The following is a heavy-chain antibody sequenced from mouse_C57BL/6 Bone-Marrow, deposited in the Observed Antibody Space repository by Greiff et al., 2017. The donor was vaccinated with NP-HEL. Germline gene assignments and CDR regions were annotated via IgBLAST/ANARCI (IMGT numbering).Heavy chain of an antibody. CDR2: INPSSGYP. V-gene: IGHV1-4*01. CDR1: GYTFTSYT. CDR3: ARSPFMDY. Sequence: VQLQESGAELARPGASVKMSCKASGYTFTSYTMHWVQQRPGQGLEWIGYINPSSGYPKYNQKFKDKATLTVDKSSSTAYMQLSSLTSEYSAVYYCARSPFMDYWGQGTSVTVSS. J-gene: IGHJ4*01.